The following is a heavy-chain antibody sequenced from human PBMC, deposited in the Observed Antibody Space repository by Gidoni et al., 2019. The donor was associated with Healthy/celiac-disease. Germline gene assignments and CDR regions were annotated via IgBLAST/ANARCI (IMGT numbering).Heavy chain of an antibody. Sequence: QVQLVQSGAEVKKPGASVNVSCTVSGYTLPECSMHWVRQAPGKGLEWMGGFAPEEGEKIYAQKFQGRVTMTEDTSTDTAYMELSSLRSEDTAVYYCATDRDPYGDHFDYWGQGTLVTVSS. J-gene: IGHJ4*02. CDR3: ATDRDPYGDHFDY. CDR2: FAPEEGEK. V-gene: IGHV1-24*01. D-gene: IGHD4-17*01. CDR1: GYTLPECS.